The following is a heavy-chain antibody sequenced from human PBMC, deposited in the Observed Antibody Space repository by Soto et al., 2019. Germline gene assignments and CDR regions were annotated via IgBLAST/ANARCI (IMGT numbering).Heavy chain of an antibody. J-gene: IGHJ5*02. Sequence: EVQLVQSGAEVKKPGESLRISCKGSGYSFTSYWISWVRQMPGKGLEWMGRIDPSDSYTNYSPSFQDHVTISADKSISTAYLQWSSLKASDTAMYYCARHDAGYCSGGSCPGSWFDPWGQGTLVTVSS. V-gene: IGHV5-10-1*01. CDR1: GYSFTSYW. CDR2: IDPSDSYT. D-gene: IGHD2-15*01. CDR3: ARHDAGYCSGGSCPGSWFDP.